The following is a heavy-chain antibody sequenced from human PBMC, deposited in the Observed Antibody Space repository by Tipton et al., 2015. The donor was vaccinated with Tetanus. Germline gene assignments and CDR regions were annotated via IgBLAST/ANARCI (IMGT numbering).Heavy chain of an antibody. Sequence: TLSLTCTASGASISNYYWSWIRQPPGKGLEWIGYISYSGSTTYNPSLKSRVTISLDTSKKQFSLKLSSVTAADTAVYFCARDSGSYQIPDYWGQGTLVTVSS. CDR2: ISYSGST. J-gene: IGHJ4*02. V-gene: IGHV4-59*12. CDR3: ARDSGSYQIPDY. CDR1: GASISNYY. D-gene: IGHD1-26*01.